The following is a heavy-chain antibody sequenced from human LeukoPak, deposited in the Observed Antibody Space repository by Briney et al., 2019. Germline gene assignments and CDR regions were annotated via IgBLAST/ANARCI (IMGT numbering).Heavy chain of an antibody. J-gene: IGHJ4*02. V-gene: IGHV3-48*01. CDR1: GFIFSTYS. D-gene: IGHD5-18*01. Sequence: PGGSLRLSCAASGFIFSTYSMNWVRQAPGKGLEWVSYINTRSSSMRYADSVKGRFTISRDNAKNSLYLQMNSLRAEDTAVYYCAREEGYSYGYPIDYWGQGTLVTVSS. CDR2: INTRSSSM. CDR3: AREEGYSYGYPIDY.